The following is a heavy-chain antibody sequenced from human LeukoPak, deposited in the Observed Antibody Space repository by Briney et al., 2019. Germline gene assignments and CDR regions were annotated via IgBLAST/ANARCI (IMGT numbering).Heavy chain of an antibody. V-gene: IGHV5-51*01. CDR1: GYSFTSYW. Sequence: GESLKISCKGSGYSFTSYWIGWVRQMPGKGLEWMGIIYPGDSDTRYSPSFQGQVTISANKSISTAYLQWSSLKASDTAMYHCASTRYFDPGESDYWGQGTLVTVSS. CDR3: ASTRYFDPGESDY. D-gene: IGHD3-9*01. J-gene: IGHJ4*02. CDR2: IYPGDSDT.